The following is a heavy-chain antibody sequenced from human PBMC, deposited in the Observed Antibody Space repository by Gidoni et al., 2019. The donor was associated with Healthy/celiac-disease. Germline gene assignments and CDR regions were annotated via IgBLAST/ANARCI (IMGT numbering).Heavy chain of an antibody. CDR1: GGSISSSSYY. J-gene: IGHJ3*02. Sequence: QLQLQESGPGLVKPSETLSLTCTLSGGSISSSSYYWVWIRQPPGKGLEWIGSIYYSGSTYYNPSLKRRVTIAVDTSKNQFSLKLSSVTAADTAVYDCATPSVEMATGDAFDIWGQGTMVTVSS. D-gene: IGHD5-12*01. V-gene: IGHV4-39*01. CDR3: ATPSVEMATGDAFDI. CDR2: IYYSGST.